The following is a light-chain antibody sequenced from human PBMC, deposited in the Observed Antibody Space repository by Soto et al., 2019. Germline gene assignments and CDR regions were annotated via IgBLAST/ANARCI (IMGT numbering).Light chain of an antibody. CDR3: AARDDTLNGAV. J-gene: IGLJ3*02. Sequence: QSALTQPPSVSGTPGQRVTISCSGSSSKVGSNTVNWYQQLPGTAPKLLIYSSNQRPSGVPDRFSGSKSGTSASLAISGLQSEDEADYYCAARDDTLNGAVFGGGTKLTVL. CDR2: SSN. CDR1: SSKVGSNT. V-gene: IGLV1-44*01.